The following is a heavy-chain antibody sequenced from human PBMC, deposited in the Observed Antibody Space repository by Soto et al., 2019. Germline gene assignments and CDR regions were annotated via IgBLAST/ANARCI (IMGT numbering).Heavy chain of an antibody. CDR1: GGSFSGYY. J-gene: IGHJ3*02. D-gene: IGHD3-3*01. CDR3: ARHYDFWSGRNAFDI. V-gene: IGHV4-34*01. CDR2: INHSGST. Sequence: PSETLSLTCAVYGGSFSGYYWSWIRQPPGKGLEWIGEINHSGSTNYNPSLKSRVTISADKSISTAYLQWSSLKASDTAMYYCARHYDFWSGRNAFDIWGQGTMVTVSS.